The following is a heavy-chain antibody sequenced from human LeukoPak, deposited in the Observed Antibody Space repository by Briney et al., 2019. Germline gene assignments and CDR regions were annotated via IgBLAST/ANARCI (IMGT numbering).Heavy chain of an antibody. CDR1: GVSISSYY. D-gene: IGHD1-1*01. CDR2: IHYSGST. CDR3: ARSYKFDP. Sequence: SETLSLTCTVSGVSISSYYWSWVRQPPGKGLEWIGYIHYSGSTNYNPSLKSRVSISVDTSKKQFSLKLRSVTAADTALYYCARSYKFDPWGQGTLVTVSS. J-gene: IGHJ5*02. V-gene: IGHV4-59*01.